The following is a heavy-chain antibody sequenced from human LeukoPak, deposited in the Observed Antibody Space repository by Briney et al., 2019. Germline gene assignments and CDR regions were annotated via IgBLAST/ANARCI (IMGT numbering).Heavy chain of an antibody. Sequence: SETLSLTCTVSGGSIGSNSYYWTWIRQSPGGGLEWIGSIYYNGNTFYNPSLKSRVAISIDTSKNQFSLKVNSVTAADTAVYYCARHIGRLWELWEPQYYFDYWGQGILVTVSS. CDR2: IYYNGNT. CDR1: GGSIGSNSYY. V-gene: IGHV4-39*01. D-gene: IGHD1-26*01. J-gene: IGHJ4*02. CDR3: ARHIGRLWELWEPQYYFDY.